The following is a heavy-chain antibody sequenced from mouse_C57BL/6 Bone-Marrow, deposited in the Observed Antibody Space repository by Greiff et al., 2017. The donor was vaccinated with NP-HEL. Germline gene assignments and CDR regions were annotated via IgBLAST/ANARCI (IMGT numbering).Heavy chain of an antibody. J-gene: IGHJ2*01. D-gene: IGHD1-1*01. Sequence: QVQLKQSGAELARPGASVKLSCKASGYTFTSYGISWVKQRTGQGLEWIGEIYPRSGNTYYNEKFKGKATLTADKSSRPAYMELPSLTSEYAAVYFFANTCITTVVPYFDHWGQGTTLTVSA. CDR1: GYTFTSYG. CDR3: ANTCITTVVPYFDH. V-gene: IGHV1-81*01. CDR2: IYPRSGNT.